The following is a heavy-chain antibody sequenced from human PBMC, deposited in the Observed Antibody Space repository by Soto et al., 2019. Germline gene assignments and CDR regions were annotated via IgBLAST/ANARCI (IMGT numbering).Heavy chain of an antibody. CDR3: VREIYADGIYYFDL. Sequence: QVQLVESGGGVVQPGRSLRLSCAASGFTFSRHGMHWVRQAPGKGLAWVAVVWFDGSNKCYVDSVRGRFTISRDNSKDTLYLQMNSMRVEGTAVYYCVREIYADGIYYFDLWGQGTLVTVAS. J-gene: IGHJ4*02. CDR1: GFTFSRHG. D-gene: IGHD4-17*01. V-gene: IGHV3-33*01. CDR2: VWFDGSNK.